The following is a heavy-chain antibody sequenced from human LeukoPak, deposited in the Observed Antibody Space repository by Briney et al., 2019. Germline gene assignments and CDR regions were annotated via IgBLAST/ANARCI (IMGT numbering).Heavy chain of an antibody. D-gene: IGHD5-12*01. CDR1: GASISSYNW. Sequence: PSGTLSLTCAVSGASISSYNWWCWIRPPPGRVLEWTGVIYHSGTTNYRPSLKSRVSISVDNAKNQFSLRLNSVTAADTAIYYCARVDSGYENWNVFDYWGQGTLVTVSS. CDR2: IYHSGTT. V-gene: IGHV4-4*02. J-gene: IGHJ4*02. CDR3: ARVDSGYENWNVFDY.